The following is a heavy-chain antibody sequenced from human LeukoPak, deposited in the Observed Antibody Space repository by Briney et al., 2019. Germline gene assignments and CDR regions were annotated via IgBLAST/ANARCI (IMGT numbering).Heavy chain of an antibody. J-gene: IGHJ6*04. CDR1: GGSVTTNSNY. D-gene: IGHD4-11*01. CDR2: IYYTGST. V-gene: IGHV4-39*07. Sequence: SETLSLTCSVSGGSVTTNSNYWGWIRQPPGKGPEWIGSIYYTGSTDYNPSPKSRVTISVDTSKNQFSLKLSSVTAADTAVYYCARTTGGILMDVWGKGTTVIVSS. CDR3: ARTTGGILMDV.